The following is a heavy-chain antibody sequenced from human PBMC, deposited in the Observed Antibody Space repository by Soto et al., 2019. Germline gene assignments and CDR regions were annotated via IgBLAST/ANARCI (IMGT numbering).Heavy chain of an antibody. J-gene: IGHJ6*02. CDR2: IIPIFGTA. CDR3: AIGTLMVYAIPYYYGMDV. CDR1: GGTFSSYA. V-gene: IGHV1-69*06. Sequence: GASVKVSCKASGGTFSSYAISWVRQAPGQGLEWMGGIIPIFGTANYAQKFQGRVTITADKSTSTAYMELSSLRSEDTAVYYCAIGTLMVYAIPYYYGMDVWGQGTTVTVSS. D-gene: IGHD2-8*01.